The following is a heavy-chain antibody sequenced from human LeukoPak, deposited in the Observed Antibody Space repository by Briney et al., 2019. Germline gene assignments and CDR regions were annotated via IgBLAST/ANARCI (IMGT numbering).Heavy chain of an antibody. V-gene: IGHV1-69*13. CDR3: AREWAGYGSGSYYYY. J-gene: IGHJ4*02. CDR2: IIPLFGTA. D-gene: IGHD3-10*01. CDR1: GGTFSSYA. Sequence: PGASVKVSCKASGGTFSSYAISWVRQAPGQGLEWMGGIIPLFGTANYAQKFLGRVIITADESTSTTYMYLSSLKSEDTAVYYCAREWAGYGSGSYYYYWGQGTLVTVTS.